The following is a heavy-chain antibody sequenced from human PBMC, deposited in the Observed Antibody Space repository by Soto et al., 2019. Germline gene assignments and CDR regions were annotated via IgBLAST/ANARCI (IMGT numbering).Heavy chain of an antibody. Sequence: QVQLQESGPGLVKPSGTLSLTCTVSGVSISSHDWWNWVRQPPGKGLVWIGESHQSGKTNYNSSPESLGTISRAKSKNQFSLRLSSVTVADTAVYYCATRDNRKFYWGQGTLVTVSS. J-gene: IGHJ4*02. D-gene: IGHD1-20*01. CDR3: ATRDNRKFY. CDR2: SHQSGKT. CDR1: GVSISSHDW. V-gene: IGHV4-4*02.